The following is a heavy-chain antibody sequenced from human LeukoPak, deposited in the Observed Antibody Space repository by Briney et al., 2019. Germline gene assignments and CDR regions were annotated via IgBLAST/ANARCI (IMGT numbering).Heavy chain of an antibody. CDR3: ARKVGATGYFDY. Sequence: SETLSLTCTVSGGSISSGSYYWSWIRQPAGKGLEWIGRIYTSGSTNYNPSLKSRVTMSVDTSKNQFSLKLSSVTAADTAVYYCARKVGATGYFDYWGQGTLVTVSS. CDR1: GGSISSGSYY. V-gene: IGHV4-61*02. J-gene: IGHJ4*02. D-gene: IGHD1-26*01. CDR2: IYTSGST.